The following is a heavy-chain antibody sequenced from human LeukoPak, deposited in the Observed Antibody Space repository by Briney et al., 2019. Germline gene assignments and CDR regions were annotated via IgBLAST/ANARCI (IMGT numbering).Heavy chain of an antibody. J-gene: IGHJ4*02. Sequence: PSETLSLTCTVSGGSISSSTYYWGWIRQPPGKGLEWIGSIYYSGSTYYNPSLKSRVTISVDTSKNQFSLKLSSVTAADTAVYYCARVPSGLFGGGLLSPFDYWGQGILVTVSS. V-gene: IGHV4-39*07. D-gene: IGHD3-16*01. CDR3: ARVPSGLFGGGLLSPFDY. CDR1: GGSISSSTYY. CDR2: IYYSGST.